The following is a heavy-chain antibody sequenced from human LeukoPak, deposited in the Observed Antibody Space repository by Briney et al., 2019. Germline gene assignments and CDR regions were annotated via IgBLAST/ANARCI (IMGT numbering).Heavy chain of an antibody. V-gene: IGHV4-38-2*02. CDR3: ARAGYSSGYYEFDY. Sequence: KPSETLSLTCTVSGYSNSSGYYWGWIRQPPGKGLEWIGSIYHSGSTYYNPSLKSRVTISVDTSKNQFSLKLSSVTAADTAVYYCARAGYSSGYYEFDYWGQGTLVTVSS. CDR1: GYSNSSGYY. CDR2: IYHSGST. D-gene: IGHD3-22*01. J-gene: IGHJ4*02.